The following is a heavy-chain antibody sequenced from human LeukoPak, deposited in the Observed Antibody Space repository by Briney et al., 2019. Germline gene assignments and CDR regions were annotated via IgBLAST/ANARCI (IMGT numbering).Heavy chain of an antibody. J-gene: IGHJ4*02. V-gene: IGHV3-7*01. Sequence: HPGGSLRLSCAASGFTFSGYWMSWVRQAPGKGLEWVANIKQDGSEKYYVDSVKGRFTISRDNAKNSLYLQMNSLRAEDTAVYYCASCCGFDYWGQGTLVTVSS. D-gene: IGHD2-21*01. CDR1: GFTFSGYW. CDR3: ASCCGFDY. CDR2: IKQDGSEK.